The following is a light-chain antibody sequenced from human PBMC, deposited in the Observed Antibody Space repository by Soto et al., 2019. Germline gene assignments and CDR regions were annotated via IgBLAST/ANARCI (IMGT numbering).Light chain of an antibody. J-gene: IGLJ1*01. CDR2: DVG. Sequence: QSALTQPPSVSGSPGQSVTISCTGTSSDVGSYNRVSWYQQPPGTAPKLMIYDVGNRPSGVPDRFSVSKSGNTASLTISGLQADDEADYYCSSYTSCNTLGLLFGTGTKVTVL. V-gene: IGLV2-18*02. CDR1: SSDVGSYNR. CDR3: SSYTSCNTLGLL.